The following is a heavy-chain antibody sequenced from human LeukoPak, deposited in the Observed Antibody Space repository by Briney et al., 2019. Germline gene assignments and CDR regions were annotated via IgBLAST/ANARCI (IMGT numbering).Heavy chain of an antibody. CDR3: ARAPWGSEWYFDL. Sequence: GESLKISCKGSGYSFTSYWISWVRQMPGKGLEWMGRIDPSDSYTNYSPSFQGHVTISADKSISTAYLQWSSLKASDTAMYYRARAPWGSEWYFDLWGRGTLVTVSS. CDR1: GYSFTSYW. CDR2: IDPSDSYT. V-gene: IGHV5-10-1*01. J-gene: IGHJ2*01. D-gene: IGHD7-27*01.